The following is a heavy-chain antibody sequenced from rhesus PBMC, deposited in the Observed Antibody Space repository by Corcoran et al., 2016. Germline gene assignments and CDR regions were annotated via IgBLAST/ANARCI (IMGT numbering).Heavy chain of an antibody. CDR1: GGSISSGYYY. Sequence: QVQLQESGPGLVKPSETLSLTCAVSGGSISSGYYYWSWIRHPPGKGLEWIWYITYSGGTSYNPAPKSRVTISRDTAKNQFSLKLSSVTAADTAVYYCAREFTMIVVIGEFWGQGALVTVSS. CDR2: ITYSGGT. D-gene: IGHD3-28*01. V-gene: IGHV4-122*02. CDR3: AREFTMIVVIGEF. J-gene: IGHJ1*01.